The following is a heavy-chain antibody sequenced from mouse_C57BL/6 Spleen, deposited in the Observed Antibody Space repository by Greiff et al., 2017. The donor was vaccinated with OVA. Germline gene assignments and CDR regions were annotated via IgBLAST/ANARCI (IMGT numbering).Heavy chain of an antibody. CDR1: GYTFTDYN. D-gene: IGHD4-1*01. V-gene: IGHV1-18*01. Sequence: EVKLMESGPELVKPGASVKIPCKASGYTFTDYNMDWVKQSHGKSLEWIGDITPNNGGTIYNQKFKGKATLTVDKSSSTAYMELRSLTSEDTAVYYCARRALGPYWYFDVWGIGTTVTVSS. CDR3: ARRALGPYWYFDV. J-gene: IGHJ1*03. CDR2: ITPNNGGT.